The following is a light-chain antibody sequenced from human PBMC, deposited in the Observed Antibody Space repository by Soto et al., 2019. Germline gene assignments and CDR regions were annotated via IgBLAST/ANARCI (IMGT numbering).Light chain of an antibody. J-gene: IGKJ1*01. CDR2: GAS. CDR1: PIVSSSY. CDR3: QQYDTSPVT. Sequence: ETVLTQSPGTLSLSPGERATLSCRASPIVSSSYLAWYQQKPGQAPRLLIYGASSRATGIPDRFSGSGSGTDFTLTISRLEPEDFAVYYCQQYDTSPVTFGQGTKVEIK. V-gene: IGKV3-20*01.